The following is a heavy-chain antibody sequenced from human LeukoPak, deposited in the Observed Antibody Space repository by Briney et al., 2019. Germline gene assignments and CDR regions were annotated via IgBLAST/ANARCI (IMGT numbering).Heavy chain of an antibody. J-gene: IGHJ3*02. V-gene: IGHV3-48*03. CDR1: GFTFSSYE. CDR2: ISSGGGTI. CDR3: ARDLIVGANHGAFDI. D-gene: IGHD1-26*01. Sequence: GGSLRLSCAASGFTFSSYEINWVRQAPGRGLEWVSYISSGGGTIYYADSVKGRFTISRDNAKNSLYLQMNSLRAEDTAVYYCARDLIVGANHGAFDIWGQGTMVTVSS.